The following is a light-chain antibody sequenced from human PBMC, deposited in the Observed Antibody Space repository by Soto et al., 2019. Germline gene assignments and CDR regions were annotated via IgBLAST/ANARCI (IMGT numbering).Light chain of an antibody. CDR2: DAS. J-gene: IGKJ1*01. V-gene: IGKV1-33*01. Sequence: DIQMTQSPSSLSASTGDRVTITCQASQDISKYLNWYQQKPGKAPKLLIYDASKLEKGVPSRFSGSGYGTDFTFNISSLQPEDIATYYCQQFDDLPWTFGRGTNVDFK. CDR3: QQFDDLPWT. CDR1: QDISKY.